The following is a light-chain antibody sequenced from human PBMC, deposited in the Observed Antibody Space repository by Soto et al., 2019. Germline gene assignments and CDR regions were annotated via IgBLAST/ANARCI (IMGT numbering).Light chain of an antibody. Sequence: EIVLTQSPATLSLSPGERATLSCRASPSVTNYLAWYQQKPGQPPRLLIYGAFNRAAGIPARFSGSGSGTDFTLTISSLEPEDSAVYYCQQRNIWPPVTFGPGTRLEIK. J-gene: IGKJ5*01. V-gene: IGKV3-11*01. CDR2: GAF. CDR3: QQRNIWPPVT. CDR1: PSVTNY.